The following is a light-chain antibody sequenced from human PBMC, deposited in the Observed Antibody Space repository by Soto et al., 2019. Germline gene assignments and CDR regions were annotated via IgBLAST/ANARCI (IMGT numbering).Light chain of an antibody. Sequence: EFVLTQSPGTLSLSPGERATIPCRSSQTVRNNYLAWYQQKPGQAPRLLIYDASSRATEIPDRFSGGGAGTDFTLTISRLEPEDFAVYYCQQFSSYPLTFGGGTKVDIK. J-gene: IGKJ4*01. CDR3: QQFSSYPLT. V-gene: IGKV3-20*01. CDR2: DAS. CDR1: QTVRNNY.